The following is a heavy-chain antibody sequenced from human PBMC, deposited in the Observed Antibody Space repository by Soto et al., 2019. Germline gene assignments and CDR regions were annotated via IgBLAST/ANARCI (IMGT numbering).Heavy chain of an antibody. Sequence: SETLSLTCAVSGYSINSDYYWGWIRQPPGKGLEWIGSVDHSGRTYYSPSLRSRLTISIDTSKNQFSLRLTSVTAADTAMYFCAKKGYYPSEEISLFDSWGPGTLVTVSS. J-gene: IGHJ4*02. CDR3: AKKGYYPSEEISLFDS. CDR1: GYSINSDYY. V-gene: IGHV4-38-2*01. CDR2: VDHSGRT. D-gene: IGHD3-10*01.